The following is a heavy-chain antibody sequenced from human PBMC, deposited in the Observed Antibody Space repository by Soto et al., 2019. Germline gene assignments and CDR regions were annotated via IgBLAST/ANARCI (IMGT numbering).Heavy chain of an antibody. V-gene: IGHV3-23*01. Sequence: GGSLRLSCAASGFTFSSYSMNWVRQAPGKGLEWVSSISGSSGSTYYADSVKGRFTISRDNAKNTLYLQMNSLRAEDTAVYYCAKLVDSSLSHWGQGTLVTVSS. J-gene: IGHJ1*01. CDR3: AKLVDSSLSH. D-gene: IGHD3-22*01. CDR1: GFTFSSYS. CDR2: ISGSSGST.